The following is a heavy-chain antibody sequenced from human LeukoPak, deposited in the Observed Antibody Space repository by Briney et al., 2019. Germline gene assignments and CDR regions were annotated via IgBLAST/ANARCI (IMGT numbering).Heavy chain of an antibody. V-gene: IGHV3-20*04. J-gene: IGHJ4*02. CDR1: GFTFDDYG. CDR2: INWNGGST. Sequence: PGGSLRLSCAASGFTFDDYGMSWVRQAPGKGLEWVSGINWNGGSTGYADSVKGRFTISRDNAKNSLYLQMNSLRVEDTALYYCARETIYCSSTSCSRDDYWGQGTLVTVSS. D-gene: IGHD2-2*01. CDR3: ARETIYCSSTSCSRDDY.